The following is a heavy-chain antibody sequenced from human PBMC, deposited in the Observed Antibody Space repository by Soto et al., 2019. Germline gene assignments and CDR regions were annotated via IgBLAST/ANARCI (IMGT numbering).Heavy chain of an antibody. Sequence: QVQLVQSGAEVKKPGASVKVSCKASGYTFTSYDINWVRQATGQGLEWMGWMSPNSGNTVYAQKFQGRVTMTRNTPITTTHKAITSLRADDMAGHNRVRERSYDHDQWGQGTLVTVSS. CDR2: MSPNSGNT. J-gene: IGHJ4*02. CDR3: VRERSYDHDQ. CDR1: GYTFTSYD. V-gene: IGHV1-8*01. D-gene: IGHD3-22*01.